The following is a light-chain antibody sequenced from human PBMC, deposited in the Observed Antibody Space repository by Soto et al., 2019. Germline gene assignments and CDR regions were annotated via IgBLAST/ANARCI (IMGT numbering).Light chain of an antibody. V-gene: IGKV3-11*01. J-gene: IGKJ1*01. CDR2: DAS. CDR1: RSVSSY. CDR3: QQRRYWRVT. Sequence: EVVLTQSPAILSMSPGERANLSCRASRSVSSYFAGYQQKPGQAPRLLIYDASNRATGVPARFSRSGFGTDFTLTISSLVPEDVAVYYNQQRRYWRVTFGQGTKVDIK.